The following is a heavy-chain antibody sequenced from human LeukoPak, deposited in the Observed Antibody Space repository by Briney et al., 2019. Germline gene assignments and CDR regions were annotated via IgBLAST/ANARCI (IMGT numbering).Heavy chain of an antibody. CDR1: GGSFDGYA. J-gene: IGHJ6*03. V-gene: IGHV1-69*01. CDR2: IIPIFGAA. D-gene: IGHD6-6*01. CDR3: ARTYAGFMSARQDYYYYMDV. Sequence: ASMKVSCKASGGSFDGYAISWVRQAPGQGLEWMGGIIPIFGAANVAPKFKGRLTITADESTNTAYMDLISLTSEDAAVFYCARTYAGFMSARQDYYYYMDVWGEGTTVTVSS.